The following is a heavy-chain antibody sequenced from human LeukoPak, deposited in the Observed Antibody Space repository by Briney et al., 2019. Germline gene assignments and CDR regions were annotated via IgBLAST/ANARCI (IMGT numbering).Heavy chain of an antibody. Sequence: GGSLRLSCAASGFTFSSYAMHWVRQAPGKGLEWVAVISYDGSNKYYADSVKGRFTISRDNSKNTLYLQMNSLRAEDTAVYYCARQTGSAVGSTDFDYWGQGTLVTVSS. D-gene: IGHD4-17*01. V-gene: IGHV3-30-3*01. J-gene: IGHJ4*02. CDR1: GFTFSSYA. CDR2: ISYDGSNK. CDR3: ARQTGSAVGSTDFDY.